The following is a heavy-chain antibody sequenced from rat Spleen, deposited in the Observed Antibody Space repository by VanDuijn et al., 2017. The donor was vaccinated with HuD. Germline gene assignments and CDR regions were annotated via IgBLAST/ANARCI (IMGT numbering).Heavy chain of an antibody. CDR2: IRFDGSST. Sequence: EVQLVESGGDLVQPGRSLKLSCAASGVTFSNDGMAWVRQAPTKGLEWVATIRFDGSSTFYRDSVKGRFTISRDNAKNILLLQMDSLRSEETATYYCARLGIAAIGNWFGYWGQGTLVTVSS. CDR1: GVTFSNDG. D-gene: IGHD1-2*01. J-gene: IGHJ3*01. V-gene: IGHV5-29*01. CDR3: ARLGIAAIGNWFGY.